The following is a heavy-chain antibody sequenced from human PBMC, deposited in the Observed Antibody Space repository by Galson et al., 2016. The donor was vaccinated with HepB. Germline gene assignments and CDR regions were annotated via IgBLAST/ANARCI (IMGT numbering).Heavy chain of an antibody. D-gene: IGHD3-9*01. V-gene: IGHV3-9*01. CDR1: GFKFDDYA. J-gene: IGHJ4*02. Sequence: SLRLSCAGSGFKFDDYAMHWVRQPPGKGLEWVSFISWNTDTLDYADSVKGRFTISRENSKKTLYLQMNSLRAEDTAVYYCAKPNGARYLDWFLWFDYWGQGTLVTVSS. CDR3: AKPNGARYLDWFLWFDY. CDR2: ISWNTDTL.